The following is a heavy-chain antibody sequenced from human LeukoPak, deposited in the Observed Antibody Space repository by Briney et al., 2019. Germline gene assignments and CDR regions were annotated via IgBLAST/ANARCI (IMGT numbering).Heavy chain of an antibody. CDR2: ISSNGGGI. V-gene: IGHV3-23*01. J-gene: IGHJ4*02. CDR3: AKHYGSGTYYNYLDY. Sequence: PGGSLRLSCAASGFTFSSYAMSWVRRAPGKGLEWVSAISSNGGGIFYADSVKGQFTISRDNSQNTLYLQMNSLRAEDTAIYYCAKHYGSGTYYNYLDYWGQGTLVTVSS. CDR1: GFTFSSYA. D-gene: IGHD3-10*01.